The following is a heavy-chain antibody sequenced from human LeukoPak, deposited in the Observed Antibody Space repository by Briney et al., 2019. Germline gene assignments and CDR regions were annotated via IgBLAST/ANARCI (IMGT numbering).Heavy chain of an antibody. CDR2: IKEDGSEN. V-gene: IGHV3-7*01. CDR3: AKVGDSGYYGMDV. Sequence: GGSLRLSCAASGFTFSRYWMNWVRQAPGRGLEWVANIKEDGSENYYVDSVKGRFTISRDNSKNTLYLQMNSLRAEDTAVYYCAKVGDSGYYGMDVWGQGTTVTVSS. D-gene: IGHD2-21*02. CDR1: GFTFSRYW. J-gene: IGHJ6*02.